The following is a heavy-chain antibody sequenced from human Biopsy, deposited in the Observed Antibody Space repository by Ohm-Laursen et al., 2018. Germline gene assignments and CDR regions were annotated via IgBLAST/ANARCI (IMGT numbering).Heavy chain of an antibody. Sequence: EASVKVSCKASGYTFTDYFIHWVRRAPGQGLEWMGWISPKSGDTNYAHKFQGNITMTRDTSMSTAYMEMSRLRCDDTAVYYCALQSVAQMKNFDYWGQGTLVTVSS. CDR3: ALQSVAQMKNFDY. V-gene: IGHV1-2*02. CDR1: GYTFTDYF. J-gene: IGHJ4*02. D-gene: IGHD6-19*01. CDR2: ISPKSGDT.